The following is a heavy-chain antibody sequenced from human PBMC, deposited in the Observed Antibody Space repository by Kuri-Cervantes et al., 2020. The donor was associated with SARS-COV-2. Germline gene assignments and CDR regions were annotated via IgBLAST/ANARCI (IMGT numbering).Heavy chain of an antibody. CDR2: INWNGVRT. CDR1: GFTFDDYG. D-gene: IGHD1-26*01. Sequence: GGSLRLSCAASGFTFDDYGMSWVRQAPGKGLEWVSGINWNGVRTGYTDSVKGRFTISRDNAKNSLYLQMNSLRAEDTAFYYCARARTSGSYLGYWGQGTLVTVSS. J-gene: IGHJ4*02. V-gene: IGHV3-20*04. CDR3: ARARTSGSYLGY.